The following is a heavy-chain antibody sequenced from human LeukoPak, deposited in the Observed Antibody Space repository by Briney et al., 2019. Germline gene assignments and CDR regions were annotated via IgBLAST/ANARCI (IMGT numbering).Heavy chain of an antibody. CDR1: GYSFGTYW. Sequence: GESLKISCMGSGYSFGTYWIGWVRQMPGKGLEWMGIIYPGDSDTTYSPSFQGQVTISADKSISTAYLQWSSLKASDTAMYYCARRDGYCSSTSCYADYYYGMDVWGQGTTVTVSS. CDR3: ARRDGYCSSTSCYADYYYGMDV. CDR2: IYPGDSDT. V-gene: IGHV5-51*01. J-gene: IGHJ6*02. D-gene: IGHD2-2*01.